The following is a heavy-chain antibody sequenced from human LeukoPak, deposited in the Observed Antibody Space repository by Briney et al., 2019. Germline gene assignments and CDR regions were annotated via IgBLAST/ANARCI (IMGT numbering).Heavy chain of an antibody. CDR1: GFTFSSYS. J-gene: IGHJ4*02. D-gene: IGHD2-2*01. CDR3: ARDDGYCSSTSCYGIDY. V-gene: IGHV3-48*01. Sequence: GGSLRLSCAASGFTFSSYSMNWVRQAPGKGLEWVSYISSTSSTIYYADSVKGRSTISRDNAKNSLYLQMNSLRAEDTAVYYCARDDGYCSSTSCYGIDYWGQGTLVTASS. CDR2: ISSTSSTI.